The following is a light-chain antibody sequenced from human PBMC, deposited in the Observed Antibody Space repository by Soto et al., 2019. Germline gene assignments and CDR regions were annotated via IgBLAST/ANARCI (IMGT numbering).Light chain of an antibody. V-gene: IGLV1-40*01. CDR3: QSYDNTLSGPIYV. Sequence: QSALTQPASVSGSPGQSITISCTGSSSDIGDYDYVHWYQLLPGRAPKLLIYGNTNRPSGVPDRFSGSKSATSASLAITGLQAEDEAIYYCQSYDNTLSGPIYVFGTGTKVTVL. J-gene: IGLJ1*01. CDR2: GNT. CDR1: SSDIGDYDY.